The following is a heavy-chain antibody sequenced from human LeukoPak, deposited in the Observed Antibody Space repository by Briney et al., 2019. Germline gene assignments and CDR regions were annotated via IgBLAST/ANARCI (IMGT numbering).Heavy chain of an antibody. CDR2: ISGGGGST. CDR3: AKDRGSYRNGEGYFDY. D-gene: IGHD1-26*01. J-gene: IGHJ4*02. V-gene: IGHV3-23*01. Sequence: GGSLRLSCAASGFTFSSYAMSWVRQAPGKGLEWVSAISGGGGSTYYADSMEGRFTISRDNSKNTLSLQMNSLRAEDTAVYYCAKDRGSYRNGEGYFDYWGQGTLVTVSS. CDR1: GFTFSSYA.